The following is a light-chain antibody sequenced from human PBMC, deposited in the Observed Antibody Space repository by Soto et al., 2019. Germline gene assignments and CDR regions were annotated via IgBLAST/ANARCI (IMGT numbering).Light chain of an antibody. CDR1: SSDVGGSNY. V-gene: IGLV2-14*01. CDR2: EVS. Sequence: QSALIQPASVSGSPGQSITISCTGTSSDVGGSNYVSWYQHHPHRAPKLMIYEVSNRPSGVSNRFSGSKSGNTASLTISGLQAEDEADYYCNSYTSSRTLVFGGGTQLTVL. CDR3: NSYTSSRTLV. J-gene: IGLJ3*02.